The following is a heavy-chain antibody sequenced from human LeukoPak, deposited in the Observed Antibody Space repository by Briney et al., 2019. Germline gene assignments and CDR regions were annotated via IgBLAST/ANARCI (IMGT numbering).Heavy chain of an antibody. CDR3: ARRPRNSGDYDGPSGLDY. CDR1: VGSFSGYY. V-gene: IGHV4-34*01. CDR2: INHSGDT. Sequence: SSETLSLTCAVYVGSFSGYYWSWIRQPPGKGLEWIGQINHSGDTNYNPSLKSRVTISVDTSKNQFSLKLSSLTAADTAVYHCARRPRNSGDYDGPSGLDYWGQGTLVTVSS. D-gene: IGHD4-23*01. J-gene: IGHJ4*02.